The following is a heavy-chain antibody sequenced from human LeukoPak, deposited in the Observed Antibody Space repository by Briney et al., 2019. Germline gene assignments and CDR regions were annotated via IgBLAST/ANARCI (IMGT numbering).Heavy chain of an antibody. Sequence: GGSLRLSSAASGFTFSHFAMHWVRQAPGKGLEWVAVISYDGKKNYYADSVKGRFTLTRDDSANTLYLQMNSLRAEDTAVYYCVRGSKIRGVLPEGEFDYWGQGALVTVSS. V-gene: IGHV3-30*03. J-gene: IGHJ4*02. CDR1: GFTFSHFA. CDR3: VRGSKIRGVLPEGEFDY. D-gene: IGHD3-10*01. CDR2: ISYDGKKN.